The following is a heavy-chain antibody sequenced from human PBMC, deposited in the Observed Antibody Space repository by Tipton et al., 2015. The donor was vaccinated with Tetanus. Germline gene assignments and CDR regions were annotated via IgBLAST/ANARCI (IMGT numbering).Heavy chain of an antibody. J-gene: IGHJ5*02. CDR1: GFTFSSYG. Sequence: SLRLSCAASGFTFSSYGMHWVRQAPGKGLEWVAVISYDGSNKYYADSVKGRFTISRDNSKNTLYLQMNSLRAEDTAVYYCARHGSSIAARPARGWFDPWGQGTLVTVSS. V-gene: IGHV3-30*03. CDR2: ISYDGSNK. D-gene: IGHD6-6*01. CDR3: ARHGSSIAARPARGWFDP.